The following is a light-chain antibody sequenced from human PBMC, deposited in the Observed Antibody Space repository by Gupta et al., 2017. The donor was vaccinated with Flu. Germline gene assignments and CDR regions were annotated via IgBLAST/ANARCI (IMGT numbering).Light chain of an antibody. V-gene: IGKV1-5*03. J-gene: IGKJ1*01. Sequence: PSTLSASVGDRVTITCRASQSISSWLAWYQQKPGKAPKLLIYKASSLESGVPSRFSGSGSGTEFTLTISSLQPNDFATYYCQQYNSYSWTFGQGTKVEIK. CDR1: QSISSW. CDR2: KAS. CDR3: QQYNSYSWT.